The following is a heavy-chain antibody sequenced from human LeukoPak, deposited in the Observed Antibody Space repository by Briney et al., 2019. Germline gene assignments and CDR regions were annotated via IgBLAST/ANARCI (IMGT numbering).Heavy chain of an antibody. CDR2: INPNSGGT. CDR1: GYTFTGYY. Sequence: ASVKVSCKASGYTFTGYYMHWVRQAPGQGLEWMGWINPNSGGTNYAQKFQGRVTMTRDTSISTAYMELSRLRSDDTAVYYCASGAYIVATINTDFDYWGQGTLVTVSS. V-gene: IGHV1-2*02. J-gene: IGHJ4*02. CDR3: ASGAYIVATINTDFDY. D-gene: IGHD5-12*01.